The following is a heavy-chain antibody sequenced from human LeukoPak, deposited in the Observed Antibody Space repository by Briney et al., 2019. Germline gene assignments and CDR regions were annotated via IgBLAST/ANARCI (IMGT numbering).Heavy chain of an antibody. CDR3: ARRYDFWSGYYGWFDP. J-gene: IGHJ5*02. V-gene: IGHV3-11*04. CDR2: ISISGYST. D-gene: IGHD3-3*01. Sequence: GGSLRLSCAASGFTFNNYYMSWIRRAPGKGLEWISYISISGYSTYYADSVKGRFTISRDNAKNSLYLQMNNLRPGDTAFYYCARRYDFWSGYYGWFDPWGQGTLVTVSS. CDR1: GFTFNNYY.